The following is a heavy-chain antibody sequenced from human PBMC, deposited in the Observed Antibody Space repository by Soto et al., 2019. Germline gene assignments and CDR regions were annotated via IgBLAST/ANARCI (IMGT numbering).Heavy chain of an antibody. Sequence: ASVKVSCKASGYTFTTYGISWVRQAPGQGLEWMGWISGYNGITNYAQNLQGRVTMTTDTSTSAAYMELRSLRSDDTAVYFCARDPDYDILTGYTHDALDIWGQGTMVTVSS. CDR3: ARDPDYDILTGYTHDALDI. D-gene: IGHD3-9*01. CDR1: GYTFTTYG. CDR2: ISGYNGIT. J-gene: IGHJ3*02. V-gene: IGHV1-18*01.